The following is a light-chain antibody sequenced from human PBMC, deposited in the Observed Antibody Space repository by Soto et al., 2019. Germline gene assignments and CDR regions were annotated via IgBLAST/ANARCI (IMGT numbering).Light chain of an antibody. CDR3: QQYGANSPWT. Sequence: DIQVTQSPSTLSASVGDRVTISCRASQNINDLLAWYQQKSGKAPKVLIYKASSLESGVPSRFSGSRSGTEFTLTISSLQTADVATYYCQQYGANSPWTFGQGTKVEIK. J-gene: IGKJ1*01. CDR2: KAS. V-gene: IGKV1-5*03. CDR1: QNINDL.